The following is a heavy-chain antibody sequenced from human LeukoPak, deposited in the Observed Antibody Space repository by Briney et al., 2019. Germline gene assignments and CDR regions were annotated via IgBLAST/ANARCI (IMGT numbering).Heavy chain of an antibody. D-gene: IGHD4-11*01. CDR3: ARDGYSNYGGSTIKTYYFDY. J-gene: IGHJ4*02. Sequence: GGSLRLSCAASGFTFSSYAMHWVRQAPGKGLEWVAVISYDGSNKYYADSVKGRFTISRDNSKNTLYLQMNSLRAEDTAVYYCARDGYSNYGGSTIKTYYFDYWGQGTLVTVSS. V-gene: IGHV3-30-3*01. CDR1: GFTFSSYA. CDR2: ISYDGSNK.